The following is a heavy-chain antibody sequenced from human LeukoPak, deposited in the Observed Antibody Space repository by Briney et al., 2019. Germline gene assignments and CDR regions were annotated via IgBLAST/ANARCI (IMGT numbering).Heavy chain of an antibody. CDR3: ARDGPQFVYYYMDV. CDR1: GYTFTSYD. Sequence: EASVKVSCKASGYTFTSYDINWVRQAPGQGLEWMGWMNPNSGGTNYAQKFQGRVTMTRDTSISTAYMELSRLRSDDTAVYYCARDGPQFVYYYMDVWGKGTTVTVSS. D-gene: IGHD5-24*01. V-gene: IGHV1-2*02. J-gene: IGHJ6*03. CDR2: MNPNSGGT.